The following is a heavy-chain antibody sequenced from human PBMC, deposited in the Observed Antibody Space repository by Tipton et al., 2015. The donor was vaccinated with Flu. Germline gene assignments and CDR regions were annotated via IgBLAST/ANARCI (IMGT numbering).Heavy chain of an antibody. CDR1: GYTFTAYY. CDR3: ASNSKSVAASQSAFDI. CDR2: INPETGNT. Sequence: QLVQPGAEVKKSGASVRVSCQVSGYTFTAYYFHWVRQAPGQGLEWVGWINPETGNTKYGQKFQGRVTMARDTSISTAYMDLNSLTSDDTAVYYCASNSKSVAASQSAFDIWGQGTMVTVSS. D-gene: IGHD6-19*01. J-gene: IGHJ3*02. V-gene: IGHV1-2*02.